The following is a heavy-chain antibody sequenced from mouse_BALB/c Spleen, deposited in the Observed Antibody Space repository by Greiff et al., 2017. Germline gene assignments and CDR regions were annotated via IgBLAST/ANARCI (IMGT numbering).Heavy chain of an antibody. CDR3: ASWDGNSPFDY. D-gene: IGHD2-1*01. J-gene: IGHJ2*01. CDR1: GFTFSSFG. V-gene: IGHV5-17*02. CDR2: ISSGSSTI. Sequence: EVQRVESGGGLVQPGGSRKLSCAASGFTFSSFGMPWVRQAPEKGLEWVAYISSGSSTIYYADTVKGRFTISRDNPKNTLFLQMTSLRSEDTAMYYCASWDGNSPFDYWGQGTTLTVSA.